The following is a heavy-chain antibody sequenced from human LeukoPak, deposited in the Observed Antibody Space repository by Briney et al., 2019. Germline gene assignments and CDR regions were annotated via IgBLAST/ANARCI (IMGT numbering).Heavy chain of an antibody. Sequence: ASVKVSCKASGYTFTSYDINWVRQATGQGLEWMGWMNPNSGNTGYAQKFQGRVTMTRNTSISTAYMELSSLRSEDTAVYYCARGGDCSSTSCYFPWFDPWGQGTLVTVSS. D-gene: IGHD2-2*01. J-gene: IGHJ5*02. CDR2: MNPNSGNT. CDR3: ARGGDCSSTSCYFPWFDP. CDR1: GYTFTSYD. V-gene: IGHV1-8*01.